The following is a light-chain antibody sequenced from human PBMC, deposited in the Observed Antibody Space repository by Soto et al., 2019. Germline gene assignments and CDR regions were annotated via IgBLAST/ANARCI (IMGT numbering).Light chain of an antibody. J-gene: IGLJ1*01. Sequence: QSVLTRPASVSGSAGQAIAFCGTGTSRDVGGYNYVSWYQHHPDKAPKLMIYEVSNRPSGVSNRFSGSKSGNTASLTISGLQAEDEADYYCDSYTSSSTLVFGTGTKVTAL. CDR2: EVS. V-gene: IGLV2-14*01. CDR3: DSYTSSSTLV. CDR1: SRDVGGYNY.